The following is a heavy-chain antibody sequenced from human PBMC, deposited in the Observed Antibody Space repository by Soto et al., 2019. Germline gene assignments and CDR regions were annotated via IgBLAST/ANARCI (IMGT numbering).Heavy chain of an antibody. J-gene: IGHJ6*03. CDR2: ISGSGGST. Sequence: GGSLRLSCAASGFTFSSYAMSWVRQAPGKGLEWVSAISGSGGSTYYADSVKGRFTISRDNSKNTLYLQMNSLRAEDTAVYYCAKSPPIDYIWGRMGGLYYYYYMDVWGKGTTVTVSS. CDR1: GFTFSSYA. D-gene: IGHD3-16*01. V-gene: IGHV3-23*01. CDR3: AKSPPIDYIWGRMGGLYYYYYMDV.